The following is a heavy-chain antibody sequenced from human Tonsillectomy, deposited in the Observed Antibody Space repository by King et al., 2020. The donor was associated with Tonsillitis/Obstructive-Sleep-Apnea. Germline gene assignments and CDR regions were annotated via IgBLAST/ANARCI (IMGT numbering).Heavy chain of an antibody. J-gene: IGHJ4*02. D-gene: IGHD2-8*01. V-gene: IGHV3-30*04. CDR1: GFTFSSYA. CDR2: VPYDGSEK. Sequence: VQLVESGGGVVQPGRSLRLSCAASGFTFSSYALHWVRQAPGKGLDWVAVVPYDGSEKYYADSVKGRFTVSRDNSKNTLYLQMNSLRAEDTAVYYCARDLWPCCSNGGCNPFSDWGQGTLVTVSS. CDR3: ARDLWPCCSNGGCNPFSD.